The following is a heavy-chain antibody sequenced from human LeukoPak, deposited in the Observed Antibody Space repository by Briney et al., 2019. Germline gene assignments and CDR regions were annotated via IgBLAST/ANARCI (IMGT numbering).Heavy chain of an antibody. CDR2: ISGSGGST. D-gene: IGHD6-13*01. CDR3: AKHSSWYYYMDV. CDR1: GFTFSSYA. Sequence: PGGSLRLSCAASGFTFSSYAMSWVRQVPGKGLEWVSAISGSGGSTYYADSVKGRFTISRDNSKNTLYLQMNSLRAEDTAVYYCAKHSSWYYYMDVWGKGTTVTVSS. V-gene: IGHV3-23*01. J-gene: IGHJ6*03.